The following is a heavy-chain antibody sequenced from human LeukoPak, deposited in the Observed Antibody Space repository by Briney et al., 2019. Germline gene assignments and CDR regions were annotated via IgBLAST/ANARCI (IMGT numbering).Heavy chain of an antibody. D-gene: IGHD4-11*01. CDR2: IYTSGST. CDR1: GGSISSGSYY. V-gene: IGHV4-61*02. Sequence: KTSETLSLSCIVSGGSISSGSYYWSWIRQPAGKGLEWIGRIYTSGSTNYNPSLKSRVTISVDTSKNHFSLRLSSVTAADTAVYYCARTYSNYSRYYYYYYMDGWGKGTTVTVSS. J-gene: IGHJ6*03. CDR3: ARTYSNYSRYYYYYYMDG.